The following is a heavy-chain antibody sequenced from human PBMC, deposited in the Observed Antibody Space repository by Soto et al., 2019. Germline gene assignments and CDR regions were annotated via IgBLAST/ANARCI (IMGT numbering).Heavy chain of an antibody. Sequence: GESLKISCKGSGYSFTSYWIGWVRQMPGKGLEWMGIIYPGDSDTRYSPSFQGQVTISADKSISTAYLQWSSLKASDTAMYYCARRGAAAGTPRWYYYYGMDVWGQGTTVTVSS. CDR1: GYSFTSYW. J-gene: IGHJ6*02. D-gene: IGHD6-13*01. V-gene: IGHV5-51*01. CDR2: IYPGDSDT. CDR3: ARRGAAAGTPRWYYYYGMDV.